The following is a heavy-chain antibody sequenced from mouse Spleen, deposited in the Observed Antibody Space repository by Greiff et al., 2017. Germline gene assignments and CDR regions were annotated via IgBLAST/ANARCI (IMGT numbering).Heavy chain of an antibody. D-gene: IGHD2-14*01. J-gene: IGHJ4*01. CDR2: ISNLAYSI. V-gene: IGHV5-15*01. Sequence: EVKLMESGGGLVKPGGSLKLSCAASGFTFSDYGMAWVRQAPGKGPEWVAFISNLAYSIYYADTVTGRFTISRENAKNTLYLEMSSLRSEDTAIYYCARRVRGDYYAIDYWGQGTSVTVSS. CDR1: GFTFSDYG. CDR3: ARRVRGDYYAIDY.